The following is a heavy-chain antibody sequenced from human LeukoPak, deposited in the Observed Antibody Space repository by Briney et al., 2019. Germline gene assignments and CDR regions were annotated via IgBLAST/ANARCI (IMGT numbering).Heavy chain of an antibody. Sequence: PGGSLRLSCAASGFTFSDYYMSWIRQAPGKGLEWVSYISSSGSTIYYADPVKGRFTISRDNAKNSLYLQMNSLRAEDTAVYYCARDKNYDTSGYYYTYWGQGTLVTVSS. V-gene: IGHV3-11*04. CDR3: ARDKNYDTSGYYYTY. J-gene: IGHJ1*01. D-gene: IGHD3-22*01. CDR1: GFTFSDYY. CDR2: ISSSGSTI.